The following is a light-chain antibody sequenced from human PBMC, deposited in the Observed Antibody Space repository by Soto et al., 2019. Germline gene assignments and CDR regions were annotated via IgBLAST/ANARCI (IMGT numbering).Light chain of an antibody. CDR2: GAS. J-gene: IGKJ1*01. V-gene: IGKV3-20*01. CDR3: QQYGSFPWT. Sequence: EIVLTQSPGTLSLSPGERATLSCMASQSVSSSYLAWYQQKPGQAPRLLIYGASSRATGIPDRFSGSGSGTDFTLTISRLEPEDFAVYYCQQYGSFPWTFGQGTKVEIK. CDR1: QSVSSSY.